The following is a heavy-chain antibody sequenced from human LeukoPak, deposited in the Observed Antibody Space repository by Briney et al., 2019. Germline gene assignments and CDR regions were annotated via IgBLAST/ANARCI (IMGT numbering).Heavy chain of an antibody. J-gene: IGHJ6*02. CDR3: ARAAYCSSTSCYRSYGLDV. Sequence: PGGSLRLSCAASGLTFSTYAMSWVRQAPGKGLEWASVISGSGTSTYYADSVKGRFTISRDNSKNTLYLQMNSLRADDTAVFYCARAAYCSSTSCYRSYGLDVWGQGTTVTVSS. V-gene: IGHV3-23*01. CDR2: ISGSGTST. D-gene: IGHD2-2*01. CDR1: GLTFSTYA.